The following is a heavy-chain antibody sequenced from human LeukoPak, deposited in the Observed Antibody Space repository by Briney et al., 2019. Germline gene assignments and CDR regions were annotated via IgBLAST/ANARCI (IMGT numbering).Heavy chain of an antibody. CDR3: ARDFLSVVPAAILHY. CDR2: INPNSGGT. D-gene: IGHD2-2*02. Sequence: ASVKVSCKASGYTFTGYYMHWVRQAPGQGLEWMGWINPNSGGTNYAQKFQGRVTMTRDTSISTAYMELSRLRSDDTAVYYCARDFLSVVPAAILHYWGQGTLVTVSS. V-gene: IGHV1-2*02. J-gene: IGHJ4*02. CDR1: GYTFTGYY.